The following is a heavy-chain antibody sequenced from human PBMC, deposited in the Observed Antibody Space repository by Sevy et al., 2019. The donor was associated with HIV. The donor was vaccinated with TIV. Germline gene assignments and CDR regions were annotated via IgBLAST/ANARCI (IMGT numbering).Heavy chain of an antibody. V-gene: IGHV4-34*01. CDR3: ARGGGDIVVVPAATFDY. D-gene: IGHD2-2*01. CDR1: GGSFSGYY. J-gene: IGHJ4*02. Sequence: SDTLSLTCAVYGGSFSGYYWSWIRQPPGKGLEWIGEINHSGSTNYNPSLKSRVTISVDTSKNQFSLKLSSVTAADTAVYYCARGGGDIVVVPAATFDYWGQGTLVTVSS. CDR2: INHSGST.